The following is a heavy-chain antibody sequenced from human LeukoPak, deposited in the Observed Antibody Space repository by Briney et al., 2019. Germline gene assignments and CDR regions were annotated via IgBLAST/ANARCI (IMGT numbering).Heavy chain of an antibody. D-gene: IGHD2-8*01. V-gene: IGHV3-7*01. J-gene: IGHJ4*02. CDR3: ARLKDDVTKFDY. Sequence: GGSLRLSCSGSGFSFSRYWLAWVRQAPGKGLEWVASINQDVSRVHYVDSVKARFTISRDNAKSSLFLQMTSLRVEDTAVYYCARLKDDVTKFDYWSQGTLVTVSS. CDR1: GFSFSRYW. CDR2: INQDVSRV.